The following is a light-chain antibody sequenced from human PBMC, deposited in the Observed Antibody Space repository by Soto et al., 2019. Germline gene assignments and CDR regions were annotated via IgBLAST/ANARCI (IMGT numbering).Light chain of an antibody. CDR2: DAS. Sequence: DIQMTQSPSSLSASVGDRVTITCQASHDINKYLNWYQEKPGKAPKLLIYDASNLQTGVPSRCSGSGSGTHFTFTISSLQPEDIATYYCQRYDSLPPTFGQGTRLDIK. CDR1: HDINKY. CDR3: QRYDSLPPT. V-gene: IGKV1-33*01. J-gene: IGKJ5*01.